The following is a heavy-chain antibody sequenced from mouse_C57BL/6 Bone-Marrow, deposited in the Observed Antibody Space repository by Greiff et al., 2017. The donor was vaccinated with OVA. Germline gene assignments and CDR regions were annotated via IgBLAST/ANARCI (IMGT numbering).Heavy chain of an antibody. CDR2: IDPSDSYT. Sequence: VQLQQSGAELVKPGASVKLSCKASGYTFTSYWMQWVKQRPGQGLEWIGEIDPSDSYTNYNQKFKGKATLTVDTSSSTAYMQLSSLTSEDSAVYYCASAGFAYWGQGTLVTVSA. J-gene: IGHJ3*01. CDR1: GYTFTSYW. V-gene: IGHV1-50*01. CDR3: ASAGFAY.